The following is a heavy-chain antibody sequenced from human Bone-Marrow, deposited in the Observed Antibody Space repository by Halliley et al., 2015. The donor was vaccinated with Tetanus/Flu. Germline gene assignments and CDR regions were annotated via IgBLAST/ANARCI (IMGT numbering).Heavy chain of an antibody. J-gene: IGHJ4*02. CDR3: ASHSGWANFDY. Sequence: TLSLTCTVSGGSVSSDNWWSWVRQPPGKGLEWIGYIYYSENTNYNPSLKRRATISVDTSKNQFSLRLTSVTAADTAVYYCASHSGWANFDYWGQGILVNVSS. D-gene: IGHD6-19*01. CDR1: GGSVSSDNW. V-gene: IGHV4-61*01. CDR2: IYYSENT.